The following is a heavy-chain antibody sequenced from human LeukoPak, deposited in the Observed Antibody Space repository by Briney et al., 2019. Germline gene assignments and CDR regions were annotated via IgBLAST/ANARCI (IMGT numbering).Heavy chain of an antibody. CDR3: ARDWHSGVSV. J-gene: IGHJ4*02. CDR1: GFTFDDYT. Sequence: GGSLRLSCAASGFTFDDYTMHWVRQAPGKGLEWVSLISWDGGSTYYADSVKGRFTISRDNAKNSLYLQMNSLRVDDTAVYFCARDWHSGVSVWGQGTLVTVSS. V-gene: IGHV3-43*01. D-gene: IGHD4-17*01. CDR2: ISWDGGST.